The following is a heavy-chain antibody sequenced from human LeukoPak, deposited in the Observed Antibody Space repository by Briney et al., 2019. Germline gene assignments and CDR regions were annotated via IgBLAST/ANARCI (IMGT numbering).Heavy chain of an antibody. J-gene: IGHJ4*02. CDR2: IYYSGST. D-gene: IGHD3-22*01. CDR3: ARASYGYDINGWVPFDY. Sequence: SETLSLTCTVSGGSISSYYWSWIRQPPGKGLEWIAYIYYSGSTNYNPSLKSRVTISGDTSKNQFSLRLSSVTAADTAVYYCARASYGYDINGWVPFDYWGQGTLVTVSS. CDR1: GGSISSYY. V-gene: IGHV4-59*08.